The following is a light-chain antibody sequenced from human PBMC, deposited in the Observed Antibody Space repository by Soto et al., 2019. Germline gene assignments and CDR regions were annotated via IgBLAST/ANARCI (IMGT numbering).Light chain of an antibody. CDR2: AAS. CDR1: QGIRND. CDR3: LHDYNYPWT. V-gene: IGKV1-6*01. J-gene: IGKJ1*01. Sequence: AVQMTQSPSSLSASLGDRVTITCRASQGIRNDLGWYQQKPGKAPKLLIYAASTLHIGVPSRFSGSGSGTDFTLTINGLQPEDFATYYCLHDYNYPWTFGQGTKVDIK.